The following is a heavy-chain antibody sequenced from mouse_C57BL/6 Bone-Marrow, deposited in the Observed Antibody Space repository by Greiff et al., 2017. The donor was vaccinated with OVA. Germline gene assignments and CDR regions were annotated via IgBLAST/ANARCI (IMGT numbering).Heavy chain of an antibody. CDR2: IDPENGDT. Sequence: VQLQQSGAELVRPGASVKLSCTASGFNIKDDYMHWVKEGPEQGLEWIGWIDPENGDTEYASKFQGKATITADTSSKTVYLHLSSLTSEDTAVYDCTTYRYGGQGTTLTVSS. V-gene: IGHV14-4*01. J-gene: IGHJ2*01. CDR1: GFNIKDDY. CDR3: TTYRY.